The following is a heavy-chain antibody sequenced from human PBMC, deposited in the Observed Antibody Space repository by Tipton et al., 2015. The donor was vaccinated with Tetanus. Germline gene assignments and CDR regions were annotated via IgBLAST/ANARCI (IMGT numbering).Heavy chain of an antibody. D-gene: IGHD4-11*01. V-gene: IGHV4-31*03. CDR1: GGSISSDLYY. Sequence: GLVKPSQTLSLTCSVSGGSISSDLYYWSWIRQHAGKGLEWIGYTHNSGTTNYNPSLRSRVTVSGDTSKNQFSLNLSSVTAADTAVYYCARIVGDYRHGDGYWYFDLWGRGTLVTVSS. J-gene: IGHJ2*01. CDR3: ARIVGDYRHGDGYWYFDL. CDR2: THNSGTT.